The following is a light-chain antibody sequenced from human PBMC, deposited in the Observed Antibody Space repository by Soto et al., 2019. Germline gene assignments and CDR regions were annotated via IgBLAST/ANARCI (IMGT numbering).Light chain of an antibody. Sequence: IVLKQSPSTLSLSPGESATLSCRASQIISSSYLAWYQQKPGQAPRLLIYGASNRATAIPDRFSGSGSGTDFTLTISRLEPEDFAVYYCQQYDDSPGTFGQGTKVDIK. J-gene: IGKJ1*01. CDR2: GAS. CDR3: QQYDDSPGT. V-gene: IGKV3-20*01. CDR1: QIISSSY.